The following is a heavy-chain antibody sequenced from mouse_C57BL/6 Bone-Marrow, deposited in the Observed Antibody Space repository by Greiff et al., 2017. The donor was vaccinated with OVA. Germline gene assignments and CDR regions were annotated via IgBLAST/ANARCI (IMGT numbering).Heavy chain of an antibody. CDR1: GYTFTSYG. D-gene: IGHD3-2*02. CDR2: IYPRSGHT. V-gene: IGHV1-81*01. J-gene: IGHJ3*01. CDR3: ARLGAQASWFAY. Sequence: QVQLQQSGAELARPGASVKLSCKASGYTFTSYGISWVKQRPGQGLAWIGEIYPRSGHTYYNEKFKGKATLTADKSSSTAYMELRSLTSEDSAVYFCARLGAQASWFAYWGQGTLVTVSA.